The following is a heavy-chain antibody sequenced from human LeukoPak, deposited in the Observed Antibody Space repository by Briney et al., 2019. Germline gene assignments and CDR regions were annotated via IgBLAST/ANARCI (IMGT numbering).Heavy chain of an antibody. CDR3: ARGLYSSGLNWFDP. Sequence: PSETLSLTCTVSGGSISSYYWSWIRQPPGKGLEWIGYIYYSGSTNYNPSLKSRVTISVDTSKNQFSLKLSSVTAADTAVYYCARGLYSSGLNWFDPWGQGTLVTVSS. V-gene: IGHV4-59*01. J-gene: IGHJ5*02. D-gene: IGHD6-19*01. CDR2: IYYSGST. CDR1: GGSISSYY.